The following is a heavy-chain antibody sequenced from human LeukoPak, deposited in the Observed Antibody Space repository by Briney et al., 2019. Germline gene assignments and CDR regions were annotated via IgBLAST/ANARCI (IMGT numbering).Heavy chain of an antibody. V-gene: IGHV1-46*01. CDR2: INPSGGLT. D-gene: IGHD5-18*01. CDR3: AKAEGYGARDY. Sequence: GASVKVSCKASGYTFTSYYIYWVRQAPGQGLESMGIINPSGGLTTYSQRFQDRVTITRDTSTKTVYMELINLTSEDTAVYYCAKAEGYGARDYWGQGTLVTVSS. CDR1: GYTFTSYY. J-gene: IGHJ4*02.